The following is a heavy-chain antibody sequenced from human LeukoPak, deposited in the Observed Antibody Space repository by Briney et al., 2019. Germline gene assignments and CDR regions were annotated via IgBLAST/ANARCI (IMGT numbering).Heavy chain of an antibody. CDR1: GGSISSSSYH. Sequence: SETLSLTCAVSGGSISSSSYHWGWIRQAPGKGLEWIGTTYYTGVTYYSPSLSSRVTVSLDTSRNQFSLKLTSVTAADTAVYFCARHPTTPDYWGQGTLVTVSS. CDR3: ARHPTTPDY. CDR2: TYYTGVT. V-gene: IGHV4-39*01. J-gene: IGHJ4*02. D-gene: IGHD1-14*01.